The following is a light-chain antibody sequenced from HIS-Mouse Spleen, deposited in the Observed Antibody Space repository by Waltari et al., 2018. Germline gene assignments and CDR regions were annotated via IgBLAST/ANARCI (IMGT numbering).Light chain of an antibody. Sequence: QSALTQPPSPSGSPGQSATISCTGTSSDVGGYNYFSWYQQHPGKATKLMIYEVSNRPSGVPDRFSGSKSGNTASLTVSGLQAEDEADYYCSSYAGSNKVFGGGTKLTVL. CDR2: EVS. J-gene: IGLJ2*01. CDR1: SSDVGGYNY. V-gene: IGLV2-8*01. CDR3: SSYAGSNKV.